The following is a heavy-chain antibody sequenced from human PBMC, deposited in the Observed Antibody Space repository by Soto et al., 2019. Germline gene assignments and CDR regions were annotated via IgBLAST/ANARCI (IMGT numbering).Heavy chain of an antibody. V-gene: IGHV4-59*08. J-gene: IGHJ4*02. CDR2: IYYSGST. CDR1: GGTISSWY. CDR3: ARQSSSSRANFDY. Sequence: SETLSLTCTVSGGTISSWYWSWIRQPPGKGLEWIGYIYYSGSTYYNPSLKSRVTVSVDTAVDTSKNQFSLNLSSVTAADTAVYYCARQSSSSRANFDYWGQGTLVTVSS. D-gene: IGHD6-6*01.